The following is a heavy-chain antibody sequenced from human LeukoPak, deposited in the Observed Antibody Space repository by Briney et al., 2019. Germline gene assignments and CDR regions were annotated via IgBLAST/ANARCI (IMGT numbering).Heavy chain of an antibody. V-gene: IGHV1-46*01. J-gene: IGHJ4*02. CDR2: INPSGGST. Sequence: EASVKVSCTVSGYTLTELSMHWVRQAPGQGLEWMGLINPSGGSTSYAQKFQGRVTMTRDTSTSTVYMELSSLRSEDTAVYYCARDRNYYGSGSYYPDYWGQGTLVTVSS. CDR1: GYTLTELS. CDR3: ARDRNYYGSGSYYPDY. D-gene: IGHD3-10*01.